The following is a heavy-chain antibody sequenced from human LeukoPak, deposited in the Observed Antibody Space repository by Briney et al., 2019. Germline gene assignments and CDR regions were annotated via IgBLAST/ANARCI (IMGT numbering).Heavy chain of an antibody. CDR1: GGSVSSYY. Sequence: PSETLSLTCTVSGGSVSSYYWTRVRQPPGKGPEWIGYIHYTGSTNYNPSLESRVSISIDTSKNQFSLKLSSATAADTAVYYCARRNSGYYYSFDYWGQGTLVTVSS. CDR3: ARRNSGYYYSFDY. V-gene: IGHV4-59*08. CDR2: IHYTGST. J-gene: IGHJ4*02. D-gene: IGHD3-22*01.